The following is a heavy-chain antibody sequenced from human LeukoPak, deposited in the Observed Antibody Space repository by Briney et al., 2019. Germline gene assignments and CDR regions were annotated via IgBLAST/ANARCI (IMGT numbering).Heavy chain of an antibody. V-gene: IGHV4-38-2*01. CDR2: IYHSGST. Sequence: SETLSLTCAVSGYSISSGYYWDWIRQPPGKGLEWIGNIYHSGSTYYNPSLKSRVTISVDTSKNQFSLKLSSVTAADTAVYYCARLYWDDSKLDYWGQGTLVTVSS. CDR3: ARLYWDDSKLDY. D-gene: IGHD3-22*01. J-gene: IGHJ4*02. CDR1: GYSISSGYY.